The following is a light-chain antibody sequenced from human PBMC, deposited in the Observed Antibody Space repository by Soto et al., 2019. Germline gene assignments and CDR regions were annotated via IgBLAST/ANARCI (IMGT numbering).Light chain of an antibody. Sequence: QSALTQPRSVSGSPGQSVTISCTGTSSDVGGYNYVSWYQQQPGKAPKLMIYEGTKRPAGVSDRFSGSKSGNTASLTISGLQAEDEADYYCCSYARGSRAFGGGTKLTVL. CDR1: SSDVGGYNY. J-gene: IGLJ3*02. V-gene: IGLV2-11*01. CDR3: CSYARGSRA. CDR2: EGT.